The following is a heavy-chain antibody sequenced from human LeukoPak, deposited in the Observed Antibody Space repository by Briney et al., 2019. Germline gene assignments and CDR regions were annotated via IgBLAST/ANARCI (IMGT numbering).Heavy chain of an antibody. CDR3: AKPYSSGWPPIDFDY. Sequence: GGSLRLSWAASGFTFSTSWMHWVRQAPGKGLVWVSRINGDGSTTGYADSVKGRFTISRDNSKNTLYLQMNSLRAEDTAVYYCAKPYSSGWPPIDFDYWGQGTLVTVSS. CDR2: INGDGSTT. D-gene: IGHD6-19*01. V-gene: IGHV3-74*01. J-gene: IGHJ4*02. CDR1: GFTFSTSW.